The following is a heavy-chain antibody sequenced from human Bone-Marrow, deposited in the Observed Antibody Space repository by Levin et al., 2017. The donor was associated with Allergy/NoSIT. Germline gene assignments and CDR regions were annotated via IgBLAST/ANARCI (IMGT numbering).Heavy chain of an antibody. J-gene: IGHJ6*03. CDR3: ARDREDTVMGGEDYYYSMDV. D-gene: IGHD5-18*01. V-gene: IGHV1-69*13. CDR1: GGTFGTFG. Sequence: SVKVSCKASGGTFGTFGIHWVRQAPGQGLEWMGGIVPVFGTANYAQKFQGRVTITADESTRTVYMELSSLSPEDTAVYYCARDREDTVMGGEDYYYSMDVWGKGTTVTVSS. CDR2: IVPVFGTA.